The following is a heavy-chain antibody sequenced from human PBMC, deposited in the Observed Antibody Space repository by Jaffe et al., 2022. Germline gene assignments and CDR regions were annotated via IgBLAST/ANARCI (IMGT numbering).Heavy chain of an antibody. CDR1: GGSVSSGSYY. Sequence: QVQLQESGPGLVKPSETLSLTCTVSGGSVSSGSYYWSWIRQPPGKGLEWIGYIYYSGSTNYNPSLKSRVTISVDTSKNQFSLKLSSVTAADTAVYYCARARAGGSGSYYNAPYNWFDPWGQGTLVTVSS. D-gene: IGHD3-10*01. CDR3: ARARAGGSGSYYNAPYNWFDP. J-gene: IGHJ5*02. V-gene: IGHV4-61*01. CDR2: IYYSGST.